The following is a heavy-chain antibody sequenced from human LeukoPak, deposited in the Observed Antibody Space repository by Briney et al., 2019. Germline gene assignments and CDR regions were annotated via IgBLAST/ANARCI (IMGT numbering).Heavy chain of an antibody. V-gene: IGHV1-2*02. CDR1: GDTFTAHY. CDR3: ARGFTIFGVVFIVDRIYYFDY. J-gene: IGHJ4*02. CDR2: INPNSGGT. D-gene: IGHD3-3*01. Sequence: GASVKVSCKASGDTFTAHYIHWVRQAPGQGLEWMGWINPNSGGTNYAHKFHGRVTMSRDTSISTAYMELNRLRSDDTAAYYCARGFTIFGVVFIVDRIYYFDYWGQGTLVTVSS.